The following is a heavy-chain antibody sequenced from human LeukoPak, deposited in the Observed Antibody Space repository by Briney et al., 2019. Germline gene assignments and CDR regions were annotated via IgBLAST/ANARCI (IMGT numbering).Heavy chain of an antibody. CDR2: ISAYNGNT. V-gene: IGHV1-18*01. Sequence: ASVKVSCKASGYTFTSYDINWVRQATGQGLEWMGWISAYNGNTKYAQKFQGRVAMTTDTSTTTAYMELSRLRSDDTAVYYCASWHSSGWYVGEPFDYWGQGTLVTVSS. CDR3: ASWHSSGWYVGEPFDY. CDR1: GYTFTSYD. J-gene: IGHJ4*02. D-gene: IGHD6-19*01.